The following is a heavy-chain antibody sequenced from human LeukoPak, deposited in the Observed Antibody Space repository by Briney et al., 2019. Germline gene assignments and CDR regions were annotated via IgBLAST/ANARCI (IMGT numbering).Heavy chain of an antibody. CDR2: IYYSGST. CDR1: GGSISSGSYY. J-gene: IGHJ6*03. D-gene: IGHD4-23*01. V-gene: IGHV4-61*01. CDR3: ATRPTPPYYYYYMDV. Sequence: SETLTLTCTVSGGSISSGSYYWSWIRQPPGKGLEWIGYIYYSGSTNYNPSLKSRVTISVDTSKNQFSLKLSSVTAADTAVYYCATRPTPPYYYYYMDVWGKGTTVTVSS.